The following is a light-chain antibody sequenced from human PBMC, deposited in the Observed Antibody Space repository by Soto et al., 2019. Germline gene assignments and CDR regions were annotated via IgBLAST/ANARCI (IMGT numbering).Light chain of an antibody. CDR1: QSVSSN. J-gene: IGKJ2*01. CDR2: GAS. Sequence: EIVMTQSPATLSVSPGERATLSCRASQSVSSNLAWYQQKPGQAPRLLIYGASTRATGIPARFXXXGXGTXXXXXXXXXXSEDFAVYYCQQYNNWPPYTFGQGTKLEIK. V-gene: IGKV3-15*01. CDR3: QQYNNWPPYT.